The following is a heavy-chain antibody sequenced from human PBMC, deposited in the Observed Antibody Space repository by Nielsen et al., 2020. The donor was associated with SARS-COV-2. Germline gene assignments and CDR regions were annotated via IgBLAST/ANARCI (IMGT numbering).Heavy chain of an antibody. J-gene: IGHJ3*02. CDR1: GFTFDNYA. V-gene: IGHV3-9*01. CDR3: ARDGGRRTMFGVNHRVRKDAFDI. D-gene: IGHD3-3*01. Sequence: SLKISCAASGFTFDNYAIHWVRQAPGKGLEWVSGISWNSGRVGYADSVKGRFTISRDNAKNSLFLQMNRLRVEDTAVYYCARDGGRRTMFGVNHRVRKDAFDIWGQGTMVTVSS. CDR2: ISWNSGRV.